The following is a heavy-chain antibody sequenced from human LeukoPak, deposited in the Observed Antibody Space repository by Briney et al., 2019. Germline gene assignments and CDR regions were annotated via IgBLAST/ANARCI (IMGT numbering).Heavy chain of an antibody. CDR3: ARTQGVYYGGNSDAFDI. Sequence: ASVKVSCKASGYTFTNYAMHWVRQAPGQRPEWMGWINAGKGNTKYSQKFQGRVTITRDTSASTAYMEVSSLRSEDTAVYHCARTQGVYYGGNSDAFDIWGQGTVVTVSS. CDR2: INAGKGNT. J-gene: IGHJ3*02. V-gene: IGHV1-3*01. CDR1: GYTFTNYA. D-gene: IGHD4-23*01.